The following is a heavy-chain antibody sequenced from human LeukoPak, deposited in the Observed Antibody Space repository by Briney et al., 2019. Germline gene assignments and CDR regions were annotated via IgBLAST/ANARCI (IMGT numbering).Heavy chain of an antibody. CDR2: ISSSGSTT. V-gene: IGHV3-48*03. J-gene: IGHJ6*03. D-gene: IGHD3-3*02. Sequence: GGSLRLSCTASGFTFSIYEMNWVRQAPGKGLEWVSYISSSGSTTYYADSVKGRFTISRDNAKKSLYLQMNSLRPEDTAVYYCARPYLERSLKFCMDVWGKGTTVTVSS. CDR3: ARPYLERSLKFCMDV. CDR1: GFTFSIYE.